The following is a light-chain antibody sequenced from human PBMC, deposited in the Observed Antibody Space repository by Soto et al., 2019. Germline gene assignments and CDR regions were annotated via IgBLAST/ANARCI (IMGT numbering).Light chain of an antibody. V-gene: IGKV3-15*01. J-gene: IGKJ1*01. Sequence: EIVMTQSPATLSVSPGERATLSCRASQSVGTKLAWYQQKPGQAPRLLIYGASTRATGIPARFSGSGSGTEFTLTISSLQSEDVAVYYCQQYYTPLWTFGQGTKVEIK. CDR1: QSVGTK. CDR2: GAS. CDR3: QQYYTPLWT.